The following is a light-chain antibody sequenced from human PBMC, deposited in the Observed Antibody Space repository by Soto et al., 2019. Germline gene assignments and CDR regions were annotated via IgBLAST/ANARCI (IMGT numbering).Light chain of an antibody. Sequence: QSALTQPRSVSGSPGQSVTISCTGTSSDVGGHNYASWYQQHPGKAPQLMIYDVTKRPSGVPDRFSGSKSGSTASLTISGLQAEDEADYYCCSYAGSYTYVFGTGTKVTVL. J-gene: IGLJ1*01. CDR3: CSYAGSYTYV. V-gene: IGLV2-11*01. CDR2: DVT. CDR1: SSDVGGHNY.